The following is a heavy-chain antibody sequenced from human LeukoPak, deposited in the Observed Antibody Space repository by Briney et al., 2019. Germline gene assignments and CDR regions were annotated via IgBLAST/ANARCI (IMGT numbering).Heavy chain of an antibody. J-gene: IGHJ4*02. CDR3: ARPHSGHLFDY. CDR2: ISRSSSTI. CDR1: GFTFSSYS. D-gene: IGHD3-10*01. V-gene: IGHV3-48*02. Sequence: GGSLRLSCAAAGFTFSSYSMNWVRQAPGKGLEWVSYISRSSSTIYYADSVKGRFTISRDNAKNSLHLQMNGLRDEDAAVYYCARPHSGHLFDYWGQGTLVTVSS.